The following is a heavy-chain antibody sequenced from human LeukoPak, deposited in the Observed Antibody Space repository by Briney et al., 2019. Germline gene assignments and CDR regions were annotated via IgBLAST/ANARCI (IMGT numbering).Heavy chain of an antibody. J-gene: IGHJ4*02. D-gene: IGHD2-2*01. Sequence: SVKVSCKASGGTFSSYAISWVRQAPGQGLEWMGGIIPIFGTANYAQKFQGRVTITADESTSTAYMELSSLRAEDTAVYYCAKMAGQLLGDFDYWGQGTLVTVSS. CDR3: AKMAGQLLGDFDY. CDR2: IIPIFGTA. CDR1: GGTFSSYA. V-gene: IGHV1-69*13.